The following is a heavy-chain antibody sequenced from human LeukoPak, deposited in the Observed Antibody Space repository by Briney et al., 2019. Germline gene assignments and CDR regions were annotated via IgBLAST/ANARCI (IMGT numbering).Heavy chain of an antibody. D-gene: IGHD2-21*01. V-gene: IGHV4-59*01. CDR3: AREGGGDNWFDP. Sequence: PSETLSLTCTVSGGSISSYYWSWVRQPPGKGLEWFGYIYYSGSTNYNPSLKSRVTISVDTSKNQFSLKLSSVTAADTAVYYCAREGGGDNWFDPWGQGTLVTVSS. CDR2: IYYSGST. CDR1: GGSISSYY. J-gene: IGHJ5*02.